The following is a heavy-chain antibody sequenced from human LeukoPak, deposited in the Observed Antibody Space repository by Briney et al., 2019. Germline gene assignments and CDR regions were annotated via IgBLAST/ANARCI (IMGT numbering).Heavy chain of an antibody. CDR2: ISSSSSYI. V-gene: IGHV3-21*01. J-gene: IGHJ4*02. Sequence: GGSLRLSCAASGFTFSSYSMNWVRQAPGKGLEWVSSISSSSSYIYYADSVKGRFTISRDNSKNTLYLQMNSLRAEDTAVYYCAKDHSDLLWFGELLGFDYWGQGTLVTVSS. CDR3: AKDHSDLLWFGELLGFDY. CDR1: GFTFSSYS. D-gene: IGHD3-10*01.